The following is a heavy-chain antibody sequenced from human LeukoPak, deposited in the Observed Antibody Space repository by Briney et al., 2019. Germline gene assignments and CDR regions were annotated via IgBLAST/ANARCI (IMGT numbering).Heavy chain of an antibody. CDR2: MQYSGST. J-gene: IGHJ5*02. CDR3: ARQAEYIYEPGWFDP. CDR1: GGSISRNNDY. D-gene: IGHD5-18*01. V-gene: IGHV4-39*01. Sequence: SETLSLTCTVSGGSISRNNDYWAWIRQPPGKGLEWIGSMQYSGSTHYNPSLKSRVTMSVDTSKKQFSLKVSSVTAADTAVYYCARQAEYIYEPGWFDPWGQGTLVTVSS.